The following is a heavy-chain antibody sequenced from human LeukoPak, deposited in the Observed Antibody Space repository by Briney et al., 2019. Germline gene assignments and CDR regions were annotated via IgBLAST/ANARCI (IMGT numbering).Heavy chain of an antibody. V-gene: IGHV4-59*01. CDR2: IYYSGST. J-gene: IGHJ4*02. CDR1: GGSISSYY. D-gene: IGHD6-19*01. Sequence: PSETLSLTCTVSGGSISSYYWRWLRQPPGKGLEWIGYIYYSGSTNYNPSLKSRVTISVDTSKNQFSLNLSSVAAADTAVYYCARDLLSTAGYFDYWGQGTLVTVSS. CDR3: ARDLLSTAGYFDY.